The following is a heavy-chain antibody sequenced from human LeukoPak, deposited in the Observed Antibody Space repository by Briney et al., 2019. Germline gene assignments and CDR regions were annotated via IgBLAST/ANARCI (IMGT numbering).Heavy chain of an antibody. V-gene: IGHV1-24*01. CDR2: FDPEDGET. CDR1: GYTLTELS. Sequence: ASVNVSRKVSGYTLTELSMHWVRQAPGKGLEWMGGFDPEDGETIYAQKFQGRVTMTEDTSTDTAYMELSSLRSEDTAVYYCARLHPSSHYYYGMDVWGQGTTVTVSS. CDR3: ARLHPSSHYYYGMDV. J-gene: IGHJ6*02.